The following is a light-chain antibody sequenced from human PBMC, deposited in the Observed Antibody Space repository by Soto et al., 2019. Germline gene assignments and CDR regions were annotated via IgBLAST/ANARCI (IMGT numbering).Light chain of an antibody. CDR2: DAY. V-gene: IGKV3-11*01. Sequence: EIVLTQSPATLSLSPGERVTLSCRASQYLGNSLAWYQQKPGQPPRLLIYDAYARATGIPARFSASGSGTDFTLTISSLETEDFGIYYCQPRSSWDLTFGGGTKVEIK. CDR3: QPRSSWDLT. CDR1: QYLGNS. J-gene: IGKJ4*01.